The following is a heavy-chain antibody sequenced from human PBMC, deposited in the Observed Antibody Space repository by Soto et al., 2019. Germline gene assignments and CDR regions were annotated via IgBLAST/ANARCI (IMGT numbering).Heavy chain of an antibody. CDR1: GGTFSSYT. V-gene: IGHV1-69*02. D-gene: IGHD2-2*02. CDR3: AMEYWSSTSCYRDY. Sequence: QVQLVQSGAEVKKPGSSVKVSCKASGGTFSSYTISWVRQAPGQGLEWMGRIIPILGIANYAQKFQGRVTLTADKSTSTAYMELSSLRSEDTAVYYFAMEYWSSTSCYRDYWGQGTLVTVSS. J-gene: IGHJ4*02. CDR2: IIPILGIA.